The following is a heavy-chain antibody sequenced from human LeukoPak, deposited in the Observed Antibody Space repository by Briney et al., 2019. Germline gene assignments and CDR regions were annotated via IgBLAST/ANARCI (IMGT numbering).Heavy chain of an antibody. CDR1: GFTLSSYG. D-gene: IGHD6-19*01. CDR3: AKSSSGWYGGFDY. J-gene: IGHJ4*02. V-gene: IGHV3-30*18. CDR2: LSYDGSEK. Sequence: GGSLRLSCAASGFTLSSYGMHWVRQAPGKGLEWVAVLSYDGSEKYYADSVKGRCTISRDNSKNTVYLQMNSLRAEDTAVYYCAKSSSGWYGGFDYWGQGTLVTVSS.